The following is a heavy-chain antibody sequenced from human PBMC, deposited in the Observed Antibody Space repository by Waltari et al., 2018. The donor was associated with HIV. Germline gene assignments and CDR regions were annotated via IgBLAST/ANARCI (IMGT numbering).Heavy chain of an antibody. CDR2: IRWDSGRI. D-gene: IGHD2-8*01. CDR1: GFIFDDYG. CDR3: ARGPLYDWFDP. Sequence: EVHLVESGGGLVQPGGSLRLSCAASGFIFDDYGMHWVRQDPGKGLEWISGIRWDSGRIGYADSVRGRFTISRDNAKNFVYLQMNSLRGDDTAFYYCARGPLYDWFDPWGQGTLVTVSS. V-gene: IGHV3-9*01. J-gene: IGHJ5*02.